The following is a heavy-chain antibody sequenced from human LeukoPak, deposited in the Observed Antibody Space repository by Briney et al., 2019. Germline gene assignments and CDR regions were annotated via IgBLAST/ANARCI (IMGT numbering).Heavy chain of an antibody. D-gene: IGHD3-10*02. Sequence: PGGSLRLSYATSGFTFNTYAMNWVRPAPGKGLEWVSTINDAGRTTYYADSVKGRFTISRDNSKNTVYLQMNNLRAEDTARYYCTNQPMLARSFDSWGQGTLVTVSS. V-gene: IGHV3-23*01. CDR2: INDAGRTT. CDR3: TNQPMLARSFDS. J-gene: IGHJ4*02. CDR1: GFTFNTYA.